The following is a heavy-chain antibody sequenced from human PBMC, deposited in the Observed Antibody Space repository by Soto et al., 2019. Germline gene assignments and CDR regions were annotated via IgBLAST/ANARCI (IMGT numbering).Heavy chain of an antibody. Sequence: SATPSLTCTCSGDSIRRYYWGLIPQPPGKGLEWIGYIYYSGRTNYNPSLKSRLTISVDTSKNRFSLKLSSVTAADTAVYYCARHGHPGYSSDPYYCDSWGQGTLVTVSS. CDR1: GDSIRRYY. J-gene: IGHJ4*02. CDR3: ARHGHPGYSSDPYYCDS. V-gene: IGHV4-59*08. CDR2: IYYSGRT. D-gene: IGHD6-25*01.